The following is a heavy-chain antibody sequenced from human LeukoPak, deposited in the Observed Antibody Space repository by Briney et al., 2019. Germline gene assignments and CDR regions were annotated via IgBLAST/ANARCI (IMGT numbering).Heavy chain of an antibody. CDR3: ARGSCCPYYYYGMDV. Sequence: ASVKVSCKASGYTFTSYYMHWVRQAPGQGLEWMGIINPSGGSTSYAQKFQGRVTMTRDTSTSTVYMELSSLGSEDTAVYYCARGSCCPYYYYGMDVWGQGTTVTVSS. CDR2: INPSGGST. CDR1: GYTFTSYY. D-gene: IGHD2-15*01. V-gene: IGHV1-46*01. J-gene: IGHJ6*02.